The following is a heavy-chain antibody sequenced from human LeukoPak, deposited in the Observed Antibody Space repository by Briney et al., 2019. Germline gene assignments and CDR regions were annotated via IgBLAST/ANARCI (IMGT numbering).Heavy chain of an antibody. CDR1: GGSISSSSYY. D-gene: IGHD6-19*01. V-gene: IGHV4-39*07. CDR3: ARGWYSSGLDY. J-gene: IGHJ4*02. CDR2: MYSSGST. Sequence: SETLSLTCTVSGGSISSSSYYWGWIRQPPGKGLEWIGSMYSSGSTYYNPSLKSRVTISVDTSKNQFSLQLNSVTPEDTAVYYCARGWYSSGLDYWGQGTLVTVSS.